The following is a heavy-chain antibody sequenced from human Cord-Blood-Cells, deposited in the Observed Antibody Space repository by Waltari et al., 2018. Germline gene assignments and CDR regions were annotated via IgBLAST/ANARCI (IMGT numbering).Heavy chain of an antibody. D-gene: IGHD6-13*01. V-gene: IGHV4-59*01. J-gene: IGHJ5*02. CDR1: GGSISSYY. CDR2: IYYSGST. Sequence: QVQLQESGPGLVKPSETLSLTCTVSGGSISSYYWSWIRQPPGKGLESIGYIYYSGSTNDNPSLKSRVTISVDTSKNQFSLKLSSVTAADTAVYYCARGYSSSWYWFDPWGQGALVTVSS. CDR3: ARGYSSSWYWFDP.